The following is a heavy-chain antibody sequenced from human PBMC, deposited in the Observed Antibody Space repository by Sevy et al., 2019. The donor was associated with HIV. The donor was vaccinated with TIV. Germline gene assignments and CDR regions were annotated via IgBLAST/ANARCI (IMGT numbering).Heavy chain of an antibody. Sequence: ASVKVSCKASGYTFSRYGINWVRQAPGQGLEWMGWISTHDAITDYAQKLQGRATMTTDTSTSTAYMELRSLRSDDTAVYYCARGPPRYYYYGLDVWGQGTTVTVSS. CDR1: GYTFSRYG. CDR2: ISTHDAIT. CDR3: ARGPPRYYYYGLDV. V-gene: IGHV1-18*01. J-gene: IGHJ6*02.